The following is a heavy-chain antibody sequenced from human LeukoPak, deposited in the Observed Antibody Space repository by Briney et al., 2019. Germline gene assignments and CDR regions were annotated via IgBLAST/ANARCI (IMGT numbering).Heavy chain of an antibody. CDR3: ARALPAGGYYHGPIQH. J-gene: IGHJ1*01. V-gene: IGHV1-69*05. CDR2: IIPIFGTA. Sequence: ASVKVSCKASGGTFSSYAISWVRQAPGQGLEWMGGIIPIFGTANYAQKFQGRVTITTDESTSTAHMELSSLRSEDTAVYYCARALPAGGYYHGPIQHWGQGTLVTVSS. CDR1: GGTFSSYA. D-gene: IGHD3-22*01.